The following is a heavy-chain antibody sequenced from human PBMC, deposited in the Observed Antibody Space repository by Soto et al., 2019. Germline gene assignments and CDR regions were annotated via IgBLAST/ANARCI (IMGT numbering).Heavy chain of an antibody. D-gene: IGHD2-21*01. J-gene: IGHJ5*02. CDR2: MWSDGNSK. CDR1: RFTLSNYG. Sequence: QVQLVESGGGVVQPGRSLRLSCTMSRFTLSNYGMQWVRQSPGKGLEWVAVMWSDGNSKYYADSVKGRFTISIDSSMNTLYLQMDSLRAEDTAVYYCARSCGVTTCYEPLNHWGQGTLVTVAS. CDR3: ARSCGVTTCYEPLNH. V-gene: IGHV3-33*01.